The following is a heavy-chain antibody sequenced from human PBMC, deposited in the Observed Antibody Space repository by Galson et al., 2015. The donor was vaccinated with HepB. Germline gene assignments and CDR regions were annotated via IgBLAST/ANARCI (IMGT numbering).Heavy chain of an antibody. CDR2: ISYDGSNK. D-gene: IGHD4-17*01. V-gene: IGHV3-30-3*01. Sequence: SLRLSCAASGFSFSSYAMYWVRQAPGKGLEWVAVISYDGSNKYYADSVKGRFTISRDDSKNTLFLQMNSLRPEDTAVYYCAKGGGYGDYNPFDYWGQGTLVTVSS. CDR1: GFSFSSYA. CDR3: AKGGGYGDYNPFDY. J-gene: IGHJ4*02.